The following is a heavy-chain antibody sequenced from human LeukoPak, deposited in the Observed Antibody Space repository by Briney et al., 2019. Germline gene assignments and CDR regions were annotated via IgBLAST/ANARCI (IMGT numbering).Heavy chain of an antibody. D-gene: IGHD3/OR15-3a*01. CDR1: GYTLTELS. V-gene: IGHV1-24*01. CDR2: FDPEDGET. CDR3: ARGRGLYYFDY. J-gene: IGHJ4*02. Sequence: ASVKVSCKVSGYTLTELSMHWVRQAPGKGLEWMGGFDPEDGETIYAQKFQGRVTITRDTSASTAYMELSSLRSEDTAVYYCARGRGLYYFDYWGQGTLVTVSS.